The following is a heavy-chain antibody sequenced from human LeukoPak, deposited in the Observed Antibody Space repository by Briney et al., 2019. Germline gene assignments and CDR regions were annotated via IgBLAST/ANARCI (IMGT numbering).Heavy chain of an antibody. CDR1: EFIVSINY. J-gene: IGHJ4*02. Sequence: GGSLRLSCAASEFIVSINYMTWVRQAPGKGLEWVSLIYSRGDTKYADSVKGRFTISRDSSKNTLYLQMNSLRAEDTAVYYCARKSYGWGFDYWGQGTLVTVSS. V-gene: IGHV3-66*01. CDR3: ARKSYGWGFDY. CDR2: IYSRGDT. D-gene: IGHD3-10*01.